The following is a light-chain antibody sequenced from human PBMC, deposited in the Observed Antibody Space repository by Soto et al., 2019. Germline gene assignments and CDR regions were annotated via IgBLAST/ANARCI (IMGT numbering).Light chain of an antibody. V-gene: IGKV3-11*01. CDR1: ESVNIY. J-gene: IGKJ1*01. CDR2: DAS. CDR3: QQRSNWPWTT. Sequence: EIVLTQSPATLSLSPGESATLSCRASESVNIYISWYQQKPAQAPRLLISDASNRATGIPTRFSGSGSGTDFSLTISSLEPEAFAVYDCQQRSNWPWTTFGQGTRVELK.